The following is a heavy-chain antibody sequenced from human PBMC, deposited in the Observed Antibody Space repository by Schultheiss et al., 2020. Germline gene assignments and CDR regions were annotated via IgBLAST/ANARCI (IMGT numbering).Heavy chain of an antibody. CDR1: GFTFSNAW. J-gene: IGHJ6*02. CDR3: TTSITMVRGVYYYYYYGMDV. V-gene: IGHV3-15*01. D-gene: IGHD3-10*01. Sequence: GGSLRLSCAASGFTFSNAWMSWVRQAPGKGLEWVGRIKSKTDGGTTDYAAPVKGRFTISRDDSKNTLYLQMNSLKTEDTAVYYCTTSITMVRGVYYYYYYGMDVWGQGTTVTVS. CDR2: IKSKTDGGTT.